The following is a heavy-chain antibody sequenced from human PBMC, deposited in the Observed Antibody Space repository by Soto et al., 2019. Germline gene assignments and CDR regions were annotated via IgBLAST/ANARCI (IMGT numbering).Heavy chain of an antibody. Sequence: EVQLVESGGGLVQPGRSLRLSCAASGFTFDDYAMHWVRQAPGKGLEWVSGISWNSGSIDYADSVKGRFTISRDNAKNSLYLQRNSLRAEDTALYYCAKEEYSSSLFDYWGQGTLVTVSS. D-gene: IGHD6-6*01. CDR2: ISWNSGSI. CDR3: AKEEYSSSLFDY. J-gene: IGHJ4*02. CDR1: GFTFDDYA. V-gene: IGHV3-9*01.